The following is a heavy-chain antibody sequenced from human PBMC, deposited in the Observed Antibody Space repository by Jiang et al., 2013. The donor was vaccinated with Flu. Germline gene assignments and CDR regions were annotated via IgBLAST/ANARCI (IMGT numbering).Heavy chain of an antibody. Sequence: VKVSCTASGYTFSSYDVVWVRQATGQGLEYMGWMNPNSHNTGYAQKFQGRVTMTSDISVTTAYMELSSLTSEDTAVYYRTRAVRTQLLSEYWGQGTLVTVSS. D-gene: IGHD2-2*01. CDR2: MNPNSHNT. CDR1: GYTFSSYD. V-gene: IGHV1-8*01. J-gene: IGHJ4*02. CDR3: TRAVRTQLLSEY.